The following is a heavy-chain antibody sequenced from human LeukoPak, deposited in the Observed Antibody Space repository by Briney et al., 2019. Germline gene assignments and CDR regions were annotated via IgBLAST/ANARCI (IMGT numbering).Heavy chain of an antibody. CDR3: AKAFLRREYLWGY. V-gene: IGHV3-23*01. CDR2: ISGSGGST. CDR1: GFTFSSYG. J-gene: IGHJ4*02. D-gene: IGHD2-2*01. Sequence: PGGTLRLSCAASGFTFSSYGMSWVRQAPGKGLEWVSAISGSGGSTYYADSVKGRFTISRDNSKNTLYLQMNSLRAEDTAVYYCAKAFLRREYLWGYWGQGTLVTVSS.